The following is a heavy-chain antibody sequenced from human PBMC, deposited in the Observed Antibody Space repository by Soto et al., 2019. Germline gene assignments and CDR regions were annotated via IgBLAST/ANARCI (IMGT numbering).Heavy chain of an antibody. CDR1: GYTFTSHD. CDR3: SSLSSMDV. Sequence: GASVKVSCKAPGYTFTSHDIHWLRQASGQGLEWMGSINPYSGNTAFAPKFQDRIAMTRDTSITTAYMELNSLSSGDTAVYFCSSLSSMDVWGQGTTVTVSS. CDR2: INPYSGNT. J-gene: IGHJ6*02. D-gene: IGHD6-6*01. V-gene: IGHV1-8*01.